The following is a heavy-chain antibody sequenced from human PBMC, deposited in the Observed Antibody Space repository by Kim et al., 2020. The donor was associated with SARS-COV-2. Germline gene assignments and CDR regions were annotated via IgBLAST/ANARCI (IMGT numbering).Heavy chain of an antibody. V-gene: IGHV3-30-3*01. Sequence: GGSLRLSCAASGFTFSSYAMHWVRQAPGKGLEWVAVISYDGSNKYYADSVKGRFTISRDNSKNTLYLQMNSLRAEDTAVYYCARDSAQWLVIYYFDYWGQGTLVTVSS. CDR1: GFTFSSYA. CDR2: ISYDGSNK. CDR3: ARDSAQWLVIYYFDY. D-gene: IGHD6-19*01. J-gene: IGHJ4*02.